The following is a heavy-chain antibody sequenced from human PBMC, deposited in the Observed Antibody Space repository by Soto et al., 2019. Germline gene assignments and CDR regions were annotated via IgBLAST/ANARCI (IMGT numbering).Heavy chain of an antibody. V-gene: IGHV1-18*01. CDR3: ARVTYYDSSGYYYMSNNWFDP. D-gene: IGHD3-22*01. J-gene: IGHJ5*02. Sequence: GASVKVSCKASGYTFTSYGISWVRQAPGQGLEWMGWISAYNGNTNYAQKLQGRVTMTTDTSTSTAYMELRSLRSDDTAVYYCARVTYYDSSGYYYMSNNWFDPWGQGTLVTVSS. CDR1: GYTFTSYG. CDR2: ISAYNGNT.